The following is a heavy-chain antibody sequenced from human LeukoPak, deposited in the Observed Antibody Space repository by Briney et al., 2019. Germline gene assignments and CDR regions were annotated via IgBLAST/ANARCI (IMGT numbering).Heavy chain of an antibody. CDR1: GYSLTGYW. Sequence: GESLKISCQASGYSLTGYWIGWVRQMPGKGLEWMGVVYPGDSDTRYSPSFQGQVTISADKSISTAYLQWNSLKASDTAMYYCARGHHVVVATATWASDAFDLWGQGTMVTVSS. CDR2: VYPGDSDT. D-gene: IGHD2-21*02. J-gene: IGHJ3*01. V-gene: IGHV5-51*01. CDR3: ARGHHVVVATATWASDAFDL.